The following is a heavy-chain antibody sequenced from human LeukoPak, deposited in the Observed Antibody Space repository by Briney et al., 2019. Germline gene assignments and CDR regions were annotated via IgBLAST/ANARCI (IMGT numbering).Heavy chain of an antibody. CDR3: ARRTMGATVFDY. J-gene: IGHJ4*02. V-gene: IGHV4-59*08. CDR1: GGSISSYY. CDR2: IYYNGST. Sequence: PSETLSLTCTVSGGSISSYYWSWLRQPPGKGLEWIGYIYYNGSTNYNPSLKSRVTISVDTSKNQFSLKLSSVTAADTAVYYCARRTMGATVFDYWGQGTLVTVSS. D-gene: IGHD1-26*01.